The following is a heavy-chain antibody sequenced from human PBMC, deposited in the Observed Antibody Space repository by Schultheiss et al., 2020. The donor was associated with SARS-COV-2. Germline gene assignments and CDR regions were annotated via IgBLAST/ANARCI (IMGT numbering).Heavy chain of an antibody. J-gene: IGHJ3*02. CDR2: ISSSSSYI. V-gene: IGHV3-21*01. CDR1: GFTFSSYS. CDR3: ARDTHYGSGLLDI. D-gene: IGHD3-10*01. Sequence: GGSLRLSCAASGFTFSSYSMNWVRQAPGKGLEWVSSISSSSSYIYYADSVKGRFTISRDNAKNSLYLQMNSLRAEDTAVYYCARDTHYGSGLLDIWGQGTMVTVSS.